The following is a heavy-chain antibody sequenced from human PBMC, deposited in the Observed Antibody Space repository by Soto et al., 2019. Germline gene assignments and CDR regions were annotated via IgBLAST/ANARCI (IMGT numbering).Heavy chain of an antibody. J-gene: IGHJ6*02. CDR3: ARHQGGTDYYSYGMDV. V-gene: IGHV3-73*02. CDR2: IRSNANNYAT. D-gene: IGHD1-7*01. CDR1: GFTFSGSA. Sequence: EVQLVESGGGLVQPGGSLKLSCAASGFTFSGSAVHWVRQASGKGLEWVGRIRSNANNYATVYAASVKGRFTISRDDSKDTEYLQMNSLKTEETAVYYCARHQGGTDYYSYGMDVWGQGTTVTVSS.